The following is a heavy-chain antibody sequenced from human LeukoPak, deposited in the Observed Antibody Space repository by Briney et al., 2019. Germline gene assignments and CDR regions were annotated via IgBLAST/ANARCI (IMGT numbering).Heavy chain of an antibody. CDR1: GFTFSSYA. Sequence: SGGSLRLSCAASGFTFSSYAMSWVRQAPGKGLEWVSAISGSGGSTYYADSVKGRFTTSRDNSKNTLYLQMNSLRAEDTAVYYCAKEESSYYDSSGYSNWGQGTLVTVSS. CDR3: AKEESSYYDSSGYSN. J-gene: IGHJ4*02. CDR2: ISGSGGST. V-gene: IGHV3-23*01. D-gene: IGHD3-22*01.